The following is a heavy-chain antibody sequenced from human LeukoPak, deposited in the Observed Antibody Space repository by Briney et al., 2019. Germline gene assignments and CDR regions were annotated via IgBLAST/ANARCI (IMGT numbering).Heavy chain of an antibody. CDR1: GYTLTELS. D-gene: IGHD3-22*01. Sequence: GASLKVSCKVSGYTLTELSMPWGGQAPGKGLEWWGGFDTEDGETIYAQKLQGRVTMTTDTSTSTAYMELRSLRSDDTAVYYCARDGLSAGPGMIGRIDYYYYYMDVWGKGTTVTVSS. CDR3: ARDGLSAGPGMIGRIDYYYYYMDV. J-gene: IGHJ6*03. V-gene: IGHV1-24*01. CDR2: FDTEDGET.